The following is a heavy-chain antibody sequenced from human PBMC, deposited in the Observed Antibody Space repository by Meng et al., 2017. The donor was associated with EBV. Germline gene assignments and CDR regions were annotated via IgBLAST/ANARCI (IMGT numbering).Heavy chain of an antibody. CDR3: ARDRTSNRFDY. CDR2: ISSNSIDI. J-gene: IGHJ4*02. CDR1: GFTLRSYS. Sequence: LEEAGRGLVKPGEALTLSCAASGFTLRSYSMNWVRLAPGKGLEWVSSISSNSIDIYYADLVKGRFTISRDNAKHSLFLQMNSLRAEDTAVYYCARDRTSNRFDYWGQGTLVTVSS. V-gene: IGHV3-21*01. D-gene: IGHD2-8*01.